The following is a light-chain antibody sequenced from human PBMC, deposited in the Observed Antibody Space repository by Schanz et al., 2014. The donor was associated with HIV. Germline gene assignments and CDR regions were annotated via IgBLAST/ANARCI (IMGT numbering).Light chain of an antibody. Sequence: QSVLTQPPSASGTPGQRVTISCSGSRSNIGTNTVNWYQQLPGTAPKLLIYGNSNRPSGVPDRFSGSKSGTSASLAITGLQAEDEADYYCQSYDXXLSVVVFGGGTKLTVL. CDR2: GNS. CDR1: RSNIGTNT. J-gene: IGLJ2*01. V-gene: IGLV1-40*01. CDR3: QSYDXXLSVVV.